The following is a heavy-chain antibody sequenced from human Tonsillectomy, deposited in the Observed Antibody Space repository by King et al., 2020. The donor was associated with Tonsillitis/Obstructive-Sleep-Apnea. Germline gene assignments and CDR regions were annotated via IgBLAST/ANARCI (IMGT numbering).Heavy chain of an antibody. V-gene: IGHV3-30*04. CDR3: ARGEAGDPFDY. CDR2: ISYDGSNK. CDR1: GFTFSSYA. Sequence: VQLVESGGGVVQPGRSLRLSCAASGFTFSSYALHWVRQAPGKGLEWVAVISYDGSNKYYADSVKGRFTTSRDNSKNTLYMQMNSLRAEDTAVYYCARGEAGDPFDYWGQGTLVTVSS. D-gene: IGHD7-27*01. J-gene: IGHJ4*02.